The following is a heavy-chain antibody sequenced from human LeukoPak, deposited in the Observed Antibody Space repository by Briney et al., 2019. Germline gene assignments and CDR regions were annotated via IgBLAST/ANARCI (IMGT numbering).Heavy chain of an antibody. CDR1: GFIFSSYG. V-gene: IGHV3-48*01. D-gene: IGHD6-13*01. Sequence: PGGSLRLSCAASGFIFSSYGMNWVRQAPGKGLEWVSYISSSSSTIYYADSVKGRFTISRDNAKNSLYLQMNSLRAEDTAVYYCARDSSSWYKFSPDYWGQGTLVTVSS. J-gene: IGHJ4*02. CDR2: ISSSSSTI. CDR3: ARDSSSWYKFSPDY.